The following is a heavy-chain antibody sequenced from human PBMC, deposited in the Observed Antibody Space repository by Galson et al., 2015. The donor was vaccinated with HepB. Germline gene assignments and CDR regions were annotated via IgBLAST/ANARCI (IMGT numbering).Heavy chain of an antibody. Sequence: LSLTCSVSYGSINKYYWSWIRQPPGKELEWIAYIYYSGSTNYSPSLKSRVTISIDTSKNQFSLKLSSLTAADTAVYYCARGGYSYGPSYFDYWGRGTLVTVSS. CDR2: IYYSGST. CDR1: YGSINKYY. D-gene: IGHD5-18*01. J-gene: IGHJ4*02. CDR3: ARGGYSYGPSYFDY. V-gene: IGHV4-59*01.